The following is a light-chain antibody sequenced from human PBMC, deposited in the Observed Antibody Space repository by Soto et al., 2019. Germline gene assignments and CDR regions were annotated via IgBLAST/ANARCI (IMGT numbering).Light chain of an antibody. CDR1: GSSIGTNT. CDR3: VAWDGSLNNVL. Sequence: QSVLTQPPSASGTPGQRVTISCSGGGSSIGTNTVNWYRQLPGTAPKLVIFGDNQRPSGVPDRFSGSKSGTSASLAISGLQSEDEADYYCVAWDGSLNNVLFGGGTKVTVL. CDR2: GDN. J-gene: IGLJ2*01. V-gene: IGLV1-44*01.